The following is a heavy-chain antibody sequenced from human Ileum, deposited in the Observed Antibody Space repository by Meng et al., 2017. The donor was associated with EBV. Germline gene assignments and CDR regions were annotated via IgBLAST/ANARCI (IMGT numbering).Heavy chain of an antibody. CDR3: AKERTGFYAEL. V-gene: IGHV3-30*18. Sequence: QVQLGESGGGVVQPGRSLRLSCAASGFTFSNYAMHWVRQAPDKGLEWVALISYDGNIAYYADSVKGRFAISRDNSKNTLYLLMNSLRAEDSAVYYCAKERTGFYAELWGQGTLVTVSS. CDR2: ISYDGNIA. CDR1: GFTFSNYA. D-gene: IGHD1-26*01. J-gene: IGHJ4*02.